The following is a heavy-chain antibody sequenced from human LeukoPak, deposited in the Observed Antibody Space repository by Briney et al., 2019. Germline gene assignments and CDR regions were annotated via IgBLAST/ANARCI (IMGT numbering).Heavy chain of an antibody. CDR2: IKQDGREK. J-gene: IGHJ6*03. CDR3: ARDRFSIAAAGLRVGYYYMDV. Sequence: GGSLRLSCAPSGFTFSSYWMSWVRQAPGKGLEWVANIKQDGREKYYVDSAEGRFTISRDNAKNSLYLKMNSLRAEDTAVYYCARDRFSIAAAGLRVGYYYMDVWGKGTTVTVSS. V-gene: IGHV3-7*01. CDR1: GFTFSSYW. D-gene: IGHD6-13*01.